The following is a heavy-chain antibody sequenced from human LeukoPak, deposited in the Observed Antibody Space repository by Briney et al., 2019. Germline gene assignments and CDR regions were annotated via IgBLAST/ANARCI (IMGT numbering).Heavy chain of an antibody. Sequence: GGSLRLSCAAFGFAFSSYGMHWVCQTPGKGLEWVAFIRHDGSYQQYADSVKGRFTVSRDNSKDMVYLQMNSLRTEDTAVYYCAKNRDSSDYPRDFDFWGQGTLVTVSS. CDR2: IRHDGSYQ. J-gene: IGHJ4*02. D-gene: IGHD3-22*01. CDR3: AKNRDSSDYPRDFDF. CDR1: GFAFSSYG. V-gene: IGHV3-30*02.